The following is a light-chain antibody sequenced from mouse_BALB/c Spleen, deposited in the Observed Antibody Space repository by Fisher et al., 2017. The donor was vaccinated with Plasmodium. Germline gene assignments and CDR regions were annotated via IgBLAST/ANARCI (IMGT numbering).Light chain of an antibody. CDR1: QSISNN. CDR3: WQGTHLPFT. V-gene: IGKV5-43*01. J-gene: IGKJ4*01. CDR2: YTS. Sequence: DIVITQSPVTLSVTPGDSVSLSCRASQSISNNLHWYQEKSHESLRLLINYTSQSISGIPSRFSGSGSGTDFTLKISRVEAEDLGVYYCWQGTHLPFTFGSGTKLEIK.